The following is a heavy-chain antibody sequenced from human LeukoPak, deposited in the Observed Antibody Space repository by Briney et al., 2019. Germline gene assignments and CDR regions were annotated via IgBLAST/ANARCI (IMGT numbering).Heavy chain of an antibody. J-gene: IGHJ5*02. CDR1: GFTFSDHN. CDR3: ARDAGWRLDP. Sequence: GGSLRLSCAASGFTFSDHNMDWVRQARGKGLEWLGRIRNKANSYIIEDAASVRGRFTISRDDSKNSLFLQMNSLRAEDTAVYYCARDAGWRLDPWGQGTLVSVSS. D-gene: IGHD3-3*01. CDR2: IRNKANSYII. V-gene: IGHV3-72*01.